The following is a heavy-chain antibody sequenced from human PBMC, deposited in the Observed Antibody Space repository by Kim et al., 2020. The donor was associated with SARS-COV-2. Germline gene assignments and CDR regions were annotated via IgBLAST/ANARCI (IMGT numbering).Heavy chain of an antibody. CDR2: ISGSGGST. D-gene: IGHD3-10*01. J-gene: IGHJ4*02. CDR3: AKARWFGELLRPSEF. CDR1: GFTFSSYA. V-gene: IGHV3-23*01. Sequence: GGSLRLSCAASGFTFSSYAMSWVRQAPGKGLEWVSAISGSGGSTYYADSVKGRFTISRDNSKNTLYLQMNSLRAEDTAVYYCAKARWFGELLRPSEFWGQGTLVTVSS.